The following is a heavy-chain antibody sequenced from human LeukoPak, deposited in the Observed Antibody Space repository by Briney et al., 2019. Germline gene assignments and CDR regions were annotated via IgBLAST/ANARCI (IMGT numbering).Heavy chain of an antibody. CDR2: ISPSGGST. V-gene: IGHV1-46*01. CDR1: GYTFTSYG. Sequence: ASVKVSCKASGYTFTSYGISWVRQAPGQGPEWMGVISPSGGSTTYAQKFQGRVTLTRDMSTSTDYLELSSLRSEDTAVYYCARDDSVRDEAWWFNPWGQGTLVTVSS. D-gene: IGHD5-24*01. CDR3: ARDDSVRDEAWWFNP. J-gene: IGHJ5*02.